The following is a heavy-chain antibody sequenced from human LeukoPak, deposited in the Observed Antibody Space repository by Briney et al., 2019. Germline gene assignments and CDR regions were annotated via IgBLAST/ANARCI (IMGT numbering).Heavy chain of an antibody. V-gene: IGHV4-59*08. CDR3: ARHGGETIVATILHAFDI. CDR2: IHYSGST. Sequence: SETLSLTCTVSGASTSSFSWSWIRQPPGKGLEWIGYIHYSGSTNYNSSLKSRVTISVDTSKNQFSLKLSSVTAADTAVYYCARHGGETIVATILHAFDIWGQGTMVTVS. CDR1: GASTSSFS. D-gene: IGHD5-12*01. J-gene: IGHJ3*02.